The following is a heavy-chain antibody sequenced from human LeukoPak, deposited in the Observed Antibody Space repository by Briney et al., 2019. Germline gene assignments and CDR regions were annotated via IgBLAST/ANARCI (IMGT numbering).Heavy chain of an antibody. CDR3: ARDHTVTAFDI. Sequence: SHTLSLTCTVSGGSISSGSYYWSWIRQRAGKGLEWIGRIYTSGGTNYNPSLKSRVTISVDTSKNQFSLKLSSVTAADTAVYYCARDHTVTAFDIWGQGTMVTVSS. D-gene: IGHD4-17*01. J-gene: IGHJ3*02. CDR2: IYTSGGT. CDR1: GGSISSGSYY. V-gene: IGHV4-61*02.